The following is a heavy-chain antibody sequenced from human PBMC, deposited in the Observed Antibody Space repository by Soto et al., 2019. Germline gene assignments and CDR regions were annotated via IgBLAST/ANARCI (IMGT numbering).Heavy chain of an antibody. CDR2: IYYSGST. CDR1: GGSISSYY. D-gene: IGHD3-22*01. Sequence: PSETLSLTCTVSGGSISSYYWSWIRQPPGKGLEWIGYIYYSGSTNYNPSLKSRVTISVDTSKNQFSLKLSSVTAADTAVYYCARGTYYYDSSGYYNWFDPWGQVTLVTVSS. CDR3: ARGTYYYDSSGYYNWFDP. J-gene: IGHJ5*02. V-gene: IGHV4-59*01.